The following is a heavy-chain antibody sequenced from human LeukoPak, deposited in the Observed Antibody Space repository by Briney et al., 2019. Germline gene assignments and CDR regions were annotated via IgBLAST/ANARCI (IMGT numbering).Heavy chain of an antibody. D-gene: IGHD5-18*01. CDR2: INPNTGAT. Sequence: ASVKVSCKASGYTFTAYYMHWVRQAPGQGLEWMGWINPNTGATNYAQKFQGRVTMTRATSISTAYVELSRLTSDDTAMYYCARDDSFQFDSWGQGTLVTVSS. CDR3: ARDDSFQFDS. CDR1: GYTFTAYY. V-gene: IGHV1-2*02. J-gene: IGHJ4*02.